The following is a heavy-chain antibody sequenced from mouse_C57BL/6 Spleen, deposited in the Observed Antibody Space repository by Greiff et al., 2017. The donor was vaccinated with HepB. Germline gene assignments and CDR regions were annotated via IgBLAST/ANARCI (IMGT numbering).Heavy chain of an antibody. J-gene: IGHJ4*01. Sequence: VQLQESGPGLVAPSQRLSITCTVSGFSLTSYGVHWVRQPPGKGLEWLVVIWSDGSTTYNSALKSRLSLSKDNSKSQVFLQMNSLQTDDTAMYYCARHLSIYKAMDYWGQGTSVTVSS. V-gene: IGHV2-6-1*01. CDR2: IWSDGST. CDR3: ARHLSIYKAMDY. CDR1: GFSLTSYG. D-gene: IGHD2-1*01.